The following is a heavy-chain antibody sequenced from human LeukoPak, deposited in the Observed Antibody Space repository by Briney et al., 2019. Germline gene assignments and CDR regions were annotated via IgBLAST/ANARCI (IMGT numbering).Heavy chain of an antibody. D-gene: IGHD5-24*01. CDR1: GFTFSSYV. Sequence: GGSLRLSCAASGFTFSSYVMSWVRQAPGEGLEWVAALTSSSDTTYYGDSVKGRFAITRDNSKNTRYLQMHSLRAEDTAIYYCVDRYGGWLHSSGTDLWGQGTAVTVS. J-gene: IGHJ6*02. CDR3: VDRYGGWLHSSGTDL. CDR2: LTSSSDTT. V-gene: IGHV3-23*01.